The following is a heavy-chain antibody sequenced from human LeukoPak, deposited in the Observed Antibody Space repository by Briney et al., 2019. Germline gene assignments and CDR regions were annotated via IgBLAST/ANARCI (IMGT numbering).Heavy chain of an antibody. D-gene: IGHD1-26*01. Sequence: PSETLSLTCTVSGGSISSSSYYWGWIRQPPGKGLEWTGSIYYSGSTYYNPSLKSRVTISVDTSKNQFSLKLSSVTAADTAVYYCARVSGSSDWFDPWGQGTLVTVSS. CDR2: IYYSGST. J-gene: IGHJ5*02. CDR1: GGSISSSSYY. CDR3: ARVSGSSDWFDP. V-gene: IGHV4-39*07.